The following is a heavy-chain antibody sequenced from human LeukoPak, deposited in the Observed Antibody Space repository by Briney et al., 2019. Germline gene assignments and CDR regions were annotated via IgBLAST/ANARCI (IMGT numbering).Heavy chain of an antibody. J-gene: IGHJ5*02. V-gene: IGHV3-30*02. CDR1: GFTFSSYG. CDR3: AKEGLSYNWFDP. CDR2: IRYDGSNK. Sequence: GGSLRLSCAASGFTFSSYGMHWVRQAPGKGLEWVAFIRYDGSNKYYADSVKGRFTISRDNSKNTLYLQMNSLRAEDTAVYYCAKEGLSYNWFDPWGQGTLVTVSS. D-gene: IGHD3-16*01.